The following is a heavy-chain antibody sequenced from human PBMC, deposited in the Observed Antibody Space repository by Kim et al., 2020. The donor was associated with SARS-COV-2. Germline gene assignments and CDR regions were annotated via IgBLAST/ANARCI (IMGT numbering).Heavy chain of an antibody. CDR1: GYTFINYD. V-gene: IGHV1-8*01. D-gene: IGHD2-2*01. J-gene: IGHJ4*01. CDR2: MNPKTGNT. CDR3: ARARGYCNSTLCLYYF. Sequence: ASVKVSCKASGYTFINYDINWVRQAPGQGLEWMGWMNPKTGNTVYGQKFQGRVTMTRNSSISTAYMELSSLRSEDTAVFYCARARGYCNSTLCLYYF.